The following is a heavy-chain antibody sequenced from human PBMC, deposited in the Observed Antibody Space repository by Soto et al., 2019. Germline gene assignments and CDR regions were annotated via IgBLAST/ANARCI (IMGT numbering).Heavy chain of an antibody. D-gene: IGHD3-10*01. CDR3: ARDAVKLLWFGDLSPGPFDY. J-gene: IGHJ4*02. Sequence: QVQLVQSGAEEKKPGASVKVSCKASGYTFTSYAMHWVRQAPGQRLEWMGWINAGNGNTKYSQKFQGRLTITRDTSASTAYMELSSMRSEDTAVYYCARDAVKLLWFGDLSPGPFDYWGQGTLVTVSS. CDR2: INAGNGNT. V-gene: IGHV1-3*05. CDR1: GYTFTSYA.